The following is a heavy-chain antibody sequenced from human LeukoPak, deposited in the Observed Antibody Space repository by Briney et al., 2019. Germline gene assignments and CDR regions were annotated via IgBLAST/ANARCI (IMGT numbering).Heavy chain of an antibody. J-gene: IGHJ3*02. CDR2: IYYSGST. CDR3: ARLLLTDAFDI. Sequence: PSETLSLTCTVSGGSISSYYWSWIRQPPGKGLEWIGYIYYSGSTNYNPSLKSRVTISVDTSKNQFSLKLSSLTAADTAVYYCARLLLTDAFDIWGQGTMVTVSS. V-gene: IGHV4-59*01. D-gene: IGHD3-10*01. CDR1: GGSISSYY.